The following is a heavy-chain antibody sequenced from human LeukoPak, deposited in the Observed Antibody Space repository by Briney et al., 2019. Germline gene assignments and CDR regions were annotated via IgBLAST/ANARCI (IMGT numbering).Heavy chain of an antibody. D-gene: IGHD1-1*01. Sequence: GGSLRLSCAASGFTFDDYTMHWVHQAPGKGLEWVSLISWDGGSTYYADSVKGRFTISRDNSKNSLYLQMNSLRTEDTALYYCAKGPELDPHAFDIWGQGTMVTVSS. CDR3: AKGPELDPHAFDI. J-gene: IGHJ3*02. V-gene: IGHV3-43*01. CDR2: ISWDGGST. CDR1: GFTFDDYT.